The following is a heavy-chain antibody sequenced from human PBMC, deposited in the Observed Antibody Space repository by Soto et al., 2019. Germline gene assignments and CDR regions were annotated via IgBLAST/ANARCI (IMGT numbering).Heavy chain of an antibody. CDR3: ARPGARYCGGDCYSSH. Sequence: ASVKVSCKASGYMFSNYDIIWVRQATGQGLEWMGWMNPDSDKTDCAQKFQGRVTMTGNTSISTAYMELTALTYEDTAIYYCARPGARYCGGDCYSSHWGQGTLVTVSS. CDR1: GYMFSNYD. V-gene: IGHV1-8*01. D-gene: IGHD2-21*02. CDR2: MNPDSDKT. J-gene: IGHJ4*02.